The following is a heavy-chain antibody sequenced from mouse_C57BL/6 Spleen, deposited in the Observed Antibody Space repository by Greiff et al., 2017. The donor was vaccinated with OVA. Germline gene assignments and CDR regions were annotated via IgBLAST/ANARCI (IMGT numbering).Heavy chain of an antibody. V-gene: IGHV1-55*01. J-gene: IGHJ4*01. Sequence: QVQLKQSGAELVKPGASVKMSCKASGYTFTSYWITWVKQRPGQGLEWIGDIYPGSGSTNYNEKFKSKATLTVDTSSSTAYMQLSSLTSEDSAVYYCARGNPFMDYWGQGTSVTVSS. CDR2: IYPGSGST. CDR1: GYTFTSYW. CDR3: ARGNPFMDY.